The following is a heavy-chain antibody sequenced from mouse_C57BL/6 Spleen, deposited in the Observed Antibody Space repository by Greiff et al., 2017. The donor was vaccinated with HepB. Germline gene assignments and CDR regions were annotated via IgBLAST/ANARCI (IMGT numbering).Heavy chain of an antibody. D-gene: IGHD2-4*01. CDR2: ISYDGSN. J-gene: IGHJ4*01. V-gene: IGHV3-6*01. CDR3: AKYDYDGYAMDC. Sequence: EVKLQESGPGLVKPSQSLSLTCSVTGYSITSGYYWNWIRQFPGNKLEWMGYISYDGSNNYNPSLKNRISITRDTSKNQFFLKLNSVTTEDTATYCCAKYDYDGYAMDCWGQRTSVTVSS. CDR1: GYSITSGYY.